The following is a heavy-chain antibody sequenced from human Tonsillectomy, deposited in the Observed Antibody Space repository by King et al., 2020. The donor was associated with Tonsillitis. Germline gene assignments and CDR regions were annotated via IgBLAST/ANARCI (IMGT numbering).Heavy chain of an antibody. Sequence: QLQLQESGPGLVKPSETLSLTCTVSGGSISRNSHYWGWIRQPPGKGLEWIGTIYYRGDTFYNPSLKSRVILSVDTSKSHFSLKLSSVTATDTAVYYCVRHFEGLRSHFDYWGQGTLVTVSS. V-gene: IGHV4-39*01. CDR1: GGSISRNSHY. D-gene: IGHD5-12*01. CDR2: IYYRGDT. CDR3: VRHFEGLRSHFDY. J-gene: IGHJ4*02.